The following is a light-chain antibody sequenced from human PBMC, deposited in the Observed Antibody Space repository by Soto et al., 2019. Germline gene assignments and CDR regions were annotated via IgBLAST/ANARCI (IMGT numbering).Light chain of an antibody. V-gene: IGKV1-5*01. CDR1: QSISSW. CDR3: QQYKSYSLT. J-gene: IGKJ4*01. Sequence: DIQMTQSPSTLSASVGDRVTITCRASQSISSWLAWYQQKPGKAPKLLIYDASSLESGVPSRFSGSGSVTEFTLTISSLQPDDFATYFFQQYKSYSLTFGGGTKVDIK. CDR2: DAS.